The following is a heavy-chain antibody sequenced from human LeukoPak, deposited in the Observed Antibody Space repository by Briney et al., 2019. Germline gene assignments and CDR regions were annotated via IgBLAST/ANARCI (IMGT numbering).Heavy chain of an antibody. CDR3: ARSPRYNWNDVSAFDI. D-gene: IGHD1-1*01. Sequence: GGSLRLSCAASGFTFSSYWMSWVRQAPGKGLEWVANIEQDGSEKYYVDSVKGRFTISRDNAKNPLYLQMNSLRAEDTAVYYCARSPRYNWNDVSAFDIWGQGTMVTVSS. V-gene: IGHV3-7*01. CDR1: GFTFSSYW. J-gene: IGHJ3*02. CDR2: IEQDGSEK.